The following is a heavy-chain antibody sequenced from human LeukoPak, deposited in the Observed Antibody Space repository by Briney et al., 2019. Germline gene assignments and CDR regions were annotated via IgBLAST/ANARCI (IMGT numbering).Heavy chain of an antibody. Sequence: GGSLRLSCAASGFTFSSYSMNWVRQAPGKGLEWVSSISSSSSIIYYADSVKGRFTISRDNAKNSLYLQMNSLRAEDNAVYYCAREKNIGYYDSSGYCDYWGQGTLVTVSS. CDR2: ISSSSSII. J-gene: IGHJ4*02. CDR3: AREKNIGYYDSSGYCDY. D-gene: IGHD3-22*01. V-gene: IGHV3-21*01. CDR1: GFTFSSYS.